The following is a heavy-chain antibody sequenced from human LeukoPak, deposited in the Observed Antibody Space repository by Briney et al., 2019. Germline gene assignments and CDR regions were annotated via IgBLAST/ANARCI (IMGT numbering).Heavy chain of an antibody. V-gene: IGHV3-13*01. CDR3: AKRDWPYFFDY. CDR1: GFTFSSYD. Sequence: AGGSLRLSCAASGFTFSSYDMHWVRQATGKGLEWVSAIGTAGDTYYPGSVKGRFTISRENAKNSLYLQMNSLRAGDTAVYYCAKRDWPYFFDYWGQGTPVTVSS. J-gene: IGHJ4*02. D-gene: IGHD3/OR15-3a*01. CDR2: IGTAGDT.